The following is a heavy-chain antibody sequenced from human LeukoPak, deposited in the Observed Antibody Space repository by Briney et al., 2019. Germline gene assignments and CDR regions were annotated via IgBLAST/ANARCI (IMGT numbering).Heavy chain of an antibody. Sequence: RSQTLSLTCAISEDSVSSNSAAWNWIRQSPSRGLEWLGRTYYRSKWYNDYAVSVKSRITINPDTSKNQFSLQLNSVTPEDTAVYYCAREYSSSYPYYYYYGMDVWGQGTTVTVSS. CDR3: AREYSSSYPYYYYYGMDV. CDR2: TYYRSKWYN. CDR1: EDSVSSNSAA. V-gene: IGHV6-1*01. J-gene: IGHJ6*02. D-gene: IGHD6-13*01.